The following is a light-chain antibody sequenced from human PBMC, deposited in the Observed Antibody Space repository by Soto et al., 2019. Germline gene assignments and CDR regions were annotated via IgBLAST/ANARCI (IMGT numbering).Light chain of an antibody. CDR1: SRDVGDYNY. V-gene: IGLV2-14*01. J-gene: IGLJ3*02. Sequence: QSALTQPASVSGSPGQSITISCTATSRDVGDYNYVSWYQHHPDKVPKLMIYEVSNRPSGVSNRFSGSKSGNTASLTISGLQAADEADYSCSSYTSSTPPWVFGGGTKLTVL. CDR2: EVS. CDR3: SSYTSSTPPWV.